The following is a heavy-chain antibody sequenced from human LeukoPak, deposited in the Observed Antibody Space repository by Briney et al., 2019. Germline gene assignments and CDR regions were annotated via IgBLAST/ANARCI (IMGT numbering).Heavy chain of an antibody. Sequence: GGSLRLSCAASGFTFSSYGMSWVRQAPGKGLEWVSSISGSGGNTYYADSVKGRFTISRDNSKSTVYLQMNSLRAEDTAVYHCAKTNGYYDYWGQGTLVTVSS. V-gene: IGHV3-23*01. CDR1: GFTFSSYG. CDR3: AKTNGYYDY. D-gene: IGHD3-22*01. J-gene: IGHJ4*02. CDR2: ISGSGGNT.